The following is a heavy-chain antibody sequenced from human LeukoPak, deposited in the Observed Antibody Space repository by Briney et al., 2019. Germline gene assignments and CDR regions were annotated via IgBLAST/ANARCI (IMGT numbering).Heavy chain of an antibody. V-gene: IGHV3-48*01. J-gene: IGHJ6*03. CDR3: VSIFGVVITPGYYMDV. D-gene: IGHD3-3*01. CDR2: ISSSSSTI. CDR1: GFTFSSYS. Sequence: PGGSLRLSYAASGFTFSSYSMNWVRQAPGKGLEWVSYISSSSSTIYYADSVKGRFTISRDNSKNTLYLQMNSLRAEDTAVYYCVSIFGVVITPGYYMDVWGKGTTVTVSS.